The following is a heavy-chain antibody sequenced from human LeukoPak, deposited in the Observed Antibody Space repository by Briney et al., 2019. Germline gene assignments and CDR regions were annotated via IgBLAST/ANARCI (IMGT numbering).Heavy chain of an antibody. D-gene: IGHD3-10*01. CDR2: IYPGDSDT. Sequence: GESLKISCKGSGYRFSSYWIGWVRQMPGKGLEWMGIIYPGDSDTRYSPSFQGQVTISADKSISTAYLQWSSLKASDTAMYYCARGLGNRWFGELSEYYFDYWGQGTLVTVSS. V-gene: IGHV5-51*01. J-gene: IGHJ4*02. CDR1: GYRFSSYW. CDR3: ARGLGNRWFGELSEYYFDY.